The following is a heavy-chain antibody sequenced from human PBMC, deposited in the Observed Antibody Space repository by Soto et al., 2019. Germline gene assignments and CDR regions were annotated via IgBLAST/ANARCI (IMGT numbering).Heavy chain of an antibody. D-gene: IGHD2-21*02. J-gene: IGHJ5*02. CDR2: INHSGST. CDR3: ARLGVVVTAVPPGFDP. Sequence: SETLSLTCAVYGGSFSGYYWSWIRQPPGKGLEWIGEINHSGSTNYNSSLKSRVTISVDTSKNQFSLKLSSVTAADTAVYYCARLGVVVTAVPPGFDPWGQGTLVTVSS. CDR1: GGSFSGYY. V-gene: IGHV4-34*01.